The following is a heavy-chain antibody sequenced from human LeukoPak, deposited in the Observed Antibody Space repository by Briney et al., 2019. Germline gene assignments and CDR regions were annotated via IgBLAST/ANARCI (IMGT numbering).Heavy chain of an antibody. D-gene: IGHD1-14*01. CDR1: GFTFSSYG. CDR2: IWNDGTNI. J-gene: IGHJ4*02. V-gene: IGHV3-33*01. Sequence: PGRSLRLSCAASGFTFSSYGMHWVRQAPGKGLEWVAFIWNDGTNIYYVDSVEGRFSISRDNSKNTLYLEMNSLRVEDTAVYYCARGGYNFDYWGQGTLVTVSS. CDR3: ARGGYNFDY.